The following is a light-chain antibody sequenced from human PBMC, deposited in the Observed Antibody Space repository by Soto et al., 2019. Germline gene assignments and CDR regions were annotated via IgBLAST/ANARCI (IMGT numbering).Light chain of an antibody. CDR3: AAWDDTLNGPL. Sequence: QSVLTQPPSASGTPGQPVTISCSGSRSNVGRNAVSWYQQVPGMAPKLLVFATNKRPSGVPDRFSGSASGASASLAISGLQSEDEADYYCAAWDDTLNGPLFGGGTKLTVL. J-gene: IGLJ2*01. V-gene: IGLV1-44*01. CDR1: RSNVGRNA. CDR2: ATN.